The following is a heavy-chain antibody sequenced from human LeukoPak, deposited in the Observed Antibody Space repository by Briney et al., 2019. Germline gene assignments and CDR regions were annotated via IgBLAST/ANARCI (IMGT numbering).Heavy chain of an antibody. V-gene: IGHV1-18*04. CDR3: ARISSSHRGFLY. Sequence: PVASVNVSCKASGYTFTSYHMQWVRQAPGQGLEWMGWISPLNSNTNYAQKFQGRVTTTTDTSTTTAYMEIMSLTSDDTALYYCARISSSHRGFLYWGQGTLVTVSS. CDR1: GYTFTSYH. CDR2: ISPLNSNT. J-gene: IGHJ4*02.